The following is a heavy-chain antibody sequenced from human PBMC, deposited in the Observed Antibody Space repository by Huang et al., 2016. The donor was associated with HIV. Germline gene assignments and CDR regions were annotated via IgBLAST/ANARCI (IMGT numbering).Heavy chain of an antibody. CDR1: VGSINSYY. J-gene: IGHJ2*01. Sequence: QVQLQESGPGLVKPSETLSLTCTVSVGSINSYYWSWIRQPPGKGLEWIGYIHYRGSTSYNPSLKRRVTISVDTAKNQFSLKLCSVTAADTAMYYCARNYYDNVDWYFDLWGRGTLVTVSS. CDR2: IHYRGST. D-gene: IGHD3-22*01. CDR3: ARNYYDNVDWYFDL. V-gene: IGHV4-59*01.